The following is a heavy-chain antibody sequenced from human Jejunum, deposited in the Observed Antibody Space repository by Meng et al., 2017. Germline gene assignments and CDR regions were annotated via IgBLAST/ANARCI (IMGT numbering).Heavy chain of an antibody. CDR3: ARGGDPRAYYFDY. Sequence: QLQVQQWGAGLLKPSATLSLTCAVYGGSFSDYHWTLSRQPPGKGLEWIGDIDHSGSTNYNPSLKNRVTISVDTSRNQISLNLNSVTAADTAVYYCARGGDPRAYYFDYWGQGNLVTVSS. CDR1: GGSFSDYH. J-gene: IGHJ4*02. D-gene: IGHD3-10*01. V-gene: IGHV4-34*01. CDR2: IDHSGST.